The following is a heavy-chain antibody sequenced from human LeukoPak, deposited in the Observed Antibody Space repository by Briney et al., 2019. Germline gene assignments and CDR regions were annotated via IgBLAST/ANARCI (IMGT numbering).Heavy chain of an antibody. Sequence: PGESLRLSCAASGFTFTNAWMAWVRQAPGKGLEWVGHIQKKTDGGTTDYAAPVKGRFTISRDDSKATLYLQMSRLKSDDTAVYYCTTYVPDYSGSNCYYYFDYWGQGTLVTVSS. V-gene: IGHV3-15*01. CDR3: TTYVPDYSGSNCYYYFDY. CDR2: IQKKTDGGTT. CDR1: GFTFTNAW. J-gene: IGHJ4*02. D-gene: IGHD2-15*01.